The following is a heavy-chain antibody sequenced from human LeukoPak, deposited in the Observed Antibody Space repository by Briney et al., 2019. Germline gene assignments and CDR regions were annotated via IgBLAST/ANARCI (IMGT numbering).Heavy chain of an antibody. D-gene: IGHD3-22*01. Sequence: PGGSLRLSCAASGFTFSSYWMSWVRQAPGNGLEWVANIKQDGSEKYYVDSVKGRFTISRDNAKNSLYLQMNSLRAEDTAVYYCARSGYYDSSGYYDYWGQGTLVTVSS. CDR3: ARSGYYDSSGYYDY. J-gene: IGHJ4*02. CDR2: IKQDGSEK. V-gene: IGHV3-7*01. CDR1: GFTFSSYW.